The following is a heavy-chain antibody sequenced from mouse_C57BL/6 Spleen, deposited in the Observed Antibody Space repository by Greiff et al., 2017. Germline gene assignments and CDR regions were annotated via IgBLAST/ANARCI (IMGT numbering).Heavy chain of an antibody. D-gene: IGHD3-2*02. CDR1: GYTFTDYY. CDR2: FYPGSGNT. CDR3: ARGRGDSSGSFDY. Sequence: VQLQQSGAELVRPGASVKLSCKASGYTFTDYYINWVKQRPGQGLEWIARFYPGSGNTYYNEKFKGKATLTAEKSSSTAYMQLSSLTSEDSAVYFCARGRGDSSGSFDYWGQGTTLTVSS. J-gene: IGHJ2*01. V-gene: IGHV1-76*01.